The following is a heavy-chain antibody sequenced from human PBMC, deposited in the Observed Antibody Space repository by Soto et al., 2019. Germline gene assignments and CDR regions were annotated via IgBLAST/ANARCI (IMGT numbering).Heavy chain of an antibody. CDR3: AREVDFDWPLDY. J-gene: IGHJ4*02. Sequence: PSETLSLTCPVSGGSISSDYWSWIRQPPGKGLEWIGYIYYSGSTNYNPSLKSRVTISVDTSKNQFSLKLSSVTAADTAVYDCAREVDFDWPLDYWSQGTLVNIAS. D-gene: IGHD3-9*01. CDR1: GGSISSDY. CDR2: IYYSGST. V-gene: IGHV4-59*01.